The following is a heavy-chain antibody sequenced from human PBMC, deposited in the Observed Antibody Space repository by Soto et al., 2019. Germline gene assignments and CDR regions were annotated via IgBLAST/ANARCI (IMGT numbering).Heavy chain of an antibody. CDR2: ISYDGTHK. J-gene: IGHJ6*02. CDR1: GFTFSLYG. Sequence: GGSLRLSCAASGFTFSLYGMHWVRQAPGKGLEWVAVISYDGTHKYYAESVKGRFTISRDNSKNTLYLHMNSLSTEDTAVYYCAKFVGLEYDLQQGGLDVWGQGATVTVSS. V-gene: IGHV3-30*18. CDR3: AKFVGLEYDLQQGGLDV. D-gene: IGHD3-3*01.